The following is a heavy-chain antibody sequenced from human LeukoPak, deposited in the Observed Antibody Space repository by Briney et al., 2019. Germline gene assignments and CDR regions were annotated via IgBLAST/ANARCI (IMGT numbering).Heavy chain of an antibody. Sequence: GGSLRLFCAASGFTASSNYMSWVRQAPGKGLEWVSVIYSGGSTYYADSVKGRFTISRDNSKNTLYLQMNSLRAEDTAVYYCARVVRSWYYFDYWGQGTLVTVSS. J-gene: IGHJ4*02. CDR1: GFTASSNY. V-gene: IGHV3-66*01. CDR2: IYSGGST. D-gene: IGHD6-13*01. CDR3: ARVVRSWYYFDY.